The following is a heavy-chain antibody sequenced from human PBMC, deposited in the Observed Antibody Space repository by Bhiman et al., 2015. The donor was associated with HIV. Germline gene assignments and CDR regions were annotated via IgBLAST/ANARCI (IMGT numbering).Heavy chain of an antibody. D-gene: IGHD3-10*01. CDR1: GFTVSSNY. V-gene: IGHV3-30*18. J-gene: IGHJ6*03. Sequence: VQLVESGGDLVQPGGSLRLSCAASGFTVSSNYMSWVRQAPGKGLEWVAVMSYDGSNKYYADSVKGRFTISRDNSKNTLYLQMNSLRADDTAVYYCAKDLMGRGNYYYYYYMDVWGKGTTVTVSS. CDR3: AKDLMGRGNYYYYYYMDV. CDR2: MSYDGSNK.